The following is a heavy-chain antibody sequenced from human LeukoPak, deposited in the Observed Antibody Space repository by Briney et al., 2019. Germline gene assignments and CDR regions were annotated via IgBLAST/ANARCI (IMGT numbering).Heavy chain of an antibody. D-gene: IGHD3-16*01. V-gene: IGHV3-15*01. CDR3: ATGGSILAH. J-gene: IGHJ4*02. Sequence: GGSLRLSCAASGFNFSAAWMSWVRQAPGKGLEWVGHIRSKNEGGTTDYAAPVKGRILISRDDSKNTLSLQMSTPKIEDTAVYYCATGGSILAHWGQGTLVTVSS. CDR2: IRSKNEGGTT. CDR1: GFNFSAAW.